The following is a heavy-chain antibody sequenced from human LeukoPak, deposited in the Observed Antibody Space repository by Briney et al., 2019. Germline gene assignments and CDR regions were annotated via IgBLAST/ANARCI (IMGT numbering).Heavy chain of an antibody. CDR1: GFTFTSHV. J-gene: IGHJ4*02. V-gene: IGHV3-64D*06. CDR2: ISMNVQTT. D-gene: IGHD1-1*01. CDR3: VREGLERRTNFDY. Sequence: GSLRLSCSASGFTFTSHVMHWVRQAPGKGLQYVSGISMNVQTTYYAGSVKGRFTISRDSSKNTVYLQMNSLTAEDTAVYYCVREGLERRTNFDYWGQGTLVSVSS.